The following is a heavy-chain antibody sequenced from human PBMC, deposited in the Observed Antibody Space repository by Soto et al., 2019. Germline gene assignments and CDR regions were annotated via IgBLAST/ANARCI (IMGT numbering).Heavy chain of an antibody. CDR1: GFTFSSYG. CDR3: ARDSQWLVFYFQH. V-gene: IGHV3-33*01. CDR2: IWYDGSNK. J-gene: IGHJ1*01. Sequence: PGGSLRLSCAASGFTFSSYGMHWVRQAPGKGLEWVAVIWYDGSNKYYADSVKGRFTISRDNSKNTLYLQMNSLRAEDTAVYYCARDSQWLVFYFQHWGQGTLVTVSS. D-gene: IGHD6-19*01.